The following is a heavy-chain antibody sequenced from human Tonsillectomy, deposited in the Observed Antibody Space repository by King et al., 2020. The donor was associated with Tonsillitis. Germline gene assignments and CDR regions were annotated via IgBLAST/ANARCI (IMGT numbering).Heavy chain of an antibody. J-gene: IGHJ4*02. CDR3: ARQDGSPTFDH. V-gene: IGHV4-39*01. CDR2: IYYSRLT. CDR1: VGPILSTDYY. Sequence: QLQESDPGLVKPSETLSLTCTVSVGPILSTDYYWGWIRQPPGKGLEWIGSIYYSRLTNYNPSLRSRVTISVDTSKNQVSLNLKSVTAADTAVYYCARQDGSPTFDHWGQGTLVTVSS. D-gene: IGHD3-10*01.